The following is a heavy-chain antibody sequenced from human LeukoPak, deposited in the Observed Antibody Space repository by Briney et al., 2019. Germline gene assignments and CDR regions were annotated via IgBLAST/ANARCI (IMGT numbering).Heavy chain of an antibody. CDR2: IYYSGST. V-gene: IGHV4-59*12. CDR1: GGSISSYY. J-gene: IGHJ4*02. CDR3: ARWVVPGTLDY. Sequence: SETLSLTCTVSGGSISSYYWSWIRQPPGKGLEWIGYIYYSGSTYYNPSLKSRVTISVDTSKDQFSLNLTSVTAADTAVYYCARWVVPGTLDYWGQGTLVTVSS. D-gene: IGHD3-10*01.